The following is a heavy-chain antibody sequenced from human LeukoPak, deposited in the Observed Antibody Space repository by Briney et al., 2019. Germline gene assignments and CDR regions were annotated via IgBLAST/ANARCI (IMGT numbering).Heavy chain of an antibody. CDR3: AIGRGGQQLGDY. CDR2: IYPDDSDT. Sequence: GESLKISCKHSEYGFPNYCIGWVRQMPGKGLEWMGIIYPDDSDTRYSPSFQGQVTISADRSINTAYLQWSSLKAADTAMYYCAIGRGGQQLGDYWGQGTLVTASS. D-gene: IGHD6-13*01. V-gene: IGHV5-51*01. CDR1: EYGFPNYC. J-gene: IGHJ4*02.